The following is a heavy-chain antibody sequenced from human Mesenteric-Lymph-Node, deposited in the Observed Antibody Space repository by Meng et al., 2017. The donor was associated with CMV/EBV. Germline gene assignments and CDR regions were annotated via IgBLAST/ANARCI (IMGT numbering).Heavy chain of an antibody. D-gene: IGHD2-15*01. Sequence: GESLKISCAASGSTFSRYWMSWVRQAPGKVLEWVANIKQDGSEKYYVDSVKGRFTISRDNAKNSLYLQMNSLRAEDTAVYHCARDLGYCSATVCFSEAGGYWGRGILVTVSS. V-gene: IGHV3-7*01. CDR2: IKQDGSEK. J-gene: IGHJ4*02. CDR3: ARDLGYCSATVCFSEAGGY. CDR1: GSTFSRYW.